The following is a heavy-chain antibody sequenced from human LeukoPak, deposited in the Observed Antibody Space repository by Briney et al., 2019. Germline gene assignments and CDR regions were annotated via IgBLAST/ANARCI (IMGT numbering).Heavy chain of an antibody. CDR2: ISHSGRS. D-gene: IGHD3-10*01. CDR3: ARDVMVRGVIPWYFDY. J-gene: IGHJ4*02. Sequence: SETQSLTCAGYGGSFSGYYGSWIRQPPGKGLEWIWEISHSGRSNYNPSLKSRVTISVDTSKNQFFLNLRSLTAADTAVYYCARDVMVRGVIPWYFDYWGQGTLVTVSS. CDR1: GGSFSGYY. V-gene: IGHV4-34*01.